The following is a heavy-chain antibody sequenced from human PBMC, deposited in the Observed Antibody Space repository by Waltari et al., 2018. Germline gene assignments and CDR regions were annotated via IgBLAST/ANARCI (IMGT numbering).Heavy chain of an antibody. D-gene: IGHD5-12*01. V-gene: IGHV4-39*01. Sequence: QVQLQESGPGLVKPSETLSLACPVSGASISSSSYHWAWIRQPPGKGLEWIGNVYYSGNTYYNPSLKSRVTISVDMSKNQFSLKLSSVTAADTAVYYCSRRTVGTSLRDYWSQGTLVTVSS. CDR2: VYYSGNT. CDR3: SRRTVGTSLRDY. J-gene: IGHJ4*02. CDR1: GASISSSSYH.